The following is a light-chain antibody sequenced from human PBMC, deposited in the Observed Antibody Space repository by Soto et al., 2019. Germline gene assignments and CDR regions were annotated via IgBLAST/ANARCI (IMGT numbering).Light chain of an antibody. CDR1: QGISEY. Sequence: DIQMAQSPSSLSASIGDRVTITCRASQGISEYLAWYQQRPGNAPNLLIYGASILQSGVPSRFSASGSGTHSTLTISTLQPEDVATYYCHSYNSIPRTFGQGTTVEIK. CDR2: GAS. J-gene: IGKJ1*01. V-gene: IGKV1-27*01. CDR3: HSYNSIPRT.